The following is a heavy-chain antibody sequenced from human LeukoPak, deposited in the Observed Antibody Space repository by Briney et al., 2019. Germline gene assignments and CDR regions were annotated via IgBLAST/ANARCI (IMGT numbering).Heavy chain of an antibody. V-gene: IGHV4-4*02. D-gene: IGHD4-11*01. J-gene: IGHJ6*03. Sequence: GSLRLSCAASGFTFSSYWMSWVRQPPGKGLEWIGEINHSGSTNYNPSLKSRVTISVDTSKNQFSLKLSSVTAADTAVYYCARVSPDLHHYYYYYMDVWGKGTTVTVSS. CDR1: GFTFSSYW. CDR2: INHSGST. CDR3: ARVSPDLHHYYYYYMDV.